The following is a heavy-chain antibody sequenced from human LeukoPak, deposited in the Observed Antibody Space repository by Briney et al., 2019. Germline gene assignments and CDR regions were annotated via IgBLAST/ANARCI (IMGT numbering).Heavy chain of an antibody. CDR2: IIPIFGTA. Sequence: GASVKVSCKASGGTFSSYAISWVRQAPGQGLEWMGRIIPIFGTANYAQKFQGRVTITADESTSTAYMELSSLRSEDTAVYYCARGPITMVRGVITDYYYYMDVWGKGTTVTISS. J-gene: IGHJ6*03. CDR1: GGTFSSYA. CDR3: ARGPITMVRGVITDYYYYMDV. V-gene: IGHV1-69*13. D-gene: IGHD3-10*01.